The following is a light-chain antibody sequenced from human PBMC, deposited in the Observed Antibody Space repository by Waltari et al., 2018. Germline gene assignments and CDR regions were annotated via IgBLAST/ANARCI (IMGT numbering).Light chain of an antibody. CDR3: QSYDSSLSPWV. Sequence: QSVLTQPPSVSGAPGQRVTISCTGSSPNIGAGYDVHWYQQLPGTAPKLLIYGNSNRPSGVPDRFSGSKSGTSASLAITGLQAEDEADYYCQSYDSSLSPWVFGGGTKLTVL. V-gene: IGLV1-40*01. CDR2: GNS. CDR1: SPNIGAGYD. J-gene: IGLJ3*02.